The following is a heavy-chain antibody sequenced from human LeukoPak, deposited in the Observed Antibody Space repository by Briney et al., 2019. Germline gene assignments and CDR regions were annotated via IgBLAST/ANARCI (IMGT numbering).Heavy chain of an antibody. J-gene: IGHJ4*02. D-gene: IGHD2-21*02. CDR2: ISAGGGST. V-gene: IGHV3-23*01. Sequence: PGGSLRLSCAASGFTFTSYALSWVRQAPGKGLEWASAISAGGGSTYDADSVKGRFTISSDNSKNTVYLQMTSLRVDDTAVYYCAKFDRTATYFDSWGQGTLVTISS. CDR1: GFTFTSYA. CDR3: AKFDRTATYFDS.